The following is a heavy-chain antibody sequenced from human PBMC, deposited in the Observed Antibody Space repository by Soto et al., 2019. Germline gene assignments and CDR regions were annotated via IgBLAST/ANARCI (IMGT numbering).Heavy chain of an antibody. CDR3: AKNGQPPYYYYGMDV. D-gene: IGHD2-8*01. CDR2: ISGYNGDT. J-gene: IGHJ6*02. CDR1: GYTFTRYG. Sequence: QGQLVQSGAEVKKPGASVKVSCKASGYTFTRYGISWVRQAPGQGLEWMGWISGYNGDTKYAKKFQGRVTMTIDTSTTTAYRYLRSLTSDDTAVYYCAKNGQPPYYYYGMDVWGQGTTVSVSS. V-gene: IGHV1-18*01.